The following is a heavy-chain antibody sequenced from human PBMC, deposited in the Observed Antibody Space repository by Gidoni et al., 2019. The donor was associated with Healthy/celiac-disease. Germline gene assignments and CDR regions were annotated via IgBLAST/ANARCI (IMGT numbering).Heavy chain of an antibody. J-gene: IGHJ4*02. V-gene: IGHV1-2*04. CDR2: INPNSGGT. CDR1: GYTFRGYY. D-gene: IGHD6-6*01. CDR3: ARDRGSSIAARQPYFDY. Sequence: QVQLVQSGAEVKKPGASVKVSCKAAGYTFRGYYMHWVRQAPGQGLEWMGWINPNSGGTNYAQKVQGWVTMTRDTSISTAYMELSRLRSDDTAVYYCARDRGSSIAARQPYFDYWGQGTLVTVSS.